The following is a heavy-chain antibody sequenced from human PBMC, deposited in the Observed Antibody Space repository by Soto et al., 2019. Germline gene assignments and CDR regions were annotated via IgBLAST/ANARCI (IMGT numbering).Heavy chain of an antibody. CDR3: ARDRADPYYFDY. D-gene: IGHD6-13*01. V-gene: IGHV3-33*01. Sequence: QVQLVESGGGVVQPGRSLRLSCAASGFTFSSYGMHWVRQAPGKGLEWVAIIWYDGSNKYYADSVKGRFTISRDNFKNTLYLQMNGLRAEDTAVYYCARDRADPYYFDYWGQGILVTVSS. CDR2: IWYDGSNK. CDR1: GFTFSSYG. J-gene: IGHJ4*02.